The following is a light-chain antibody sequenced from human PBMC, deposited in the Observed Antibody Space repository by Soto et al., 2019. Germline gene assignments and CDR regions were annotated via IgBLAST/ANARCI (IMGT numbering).Light chain of an antibody. Sequence: AIQITHSPSSLSASVGDRVTITSRARPGIRSDLGWYQQKPGIAPKLLIYGASTLQSGVPSRFSGSGSGTDFALNNSSLQPEDLAMYYDLQYYDYPHTFGRGTKLETK. CDR3: LQYYDYPHT. J-gene: IGKJ2*01. CDR2: GAS. CDR1: PGIRSD. V-gene: IGKV1-6*01.